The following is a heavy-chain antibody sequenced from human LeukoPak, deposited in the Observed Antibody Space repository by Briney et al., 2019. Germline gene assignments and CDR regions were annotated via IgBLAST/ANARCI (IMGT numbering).Heavy chain of an antibody. J-gene: IGHJ3*02. D-gene: IGHD3-10*01. CDR1: GGSISSYY. CDR3: ARVLPRGFRGAFDI. Sequence: SETQSLTCTVSGGSISSYYWSWIRQPAGKGLEWSGYIYYSGSTNYNPSLKSRVTISVDTSKNQFSLKLSSVTAADTAVYYCARVLPRGFRGAFDIWGQGTMVTVSS. V-gene: IGHV4-59*01. CDR2: IYYSGST.